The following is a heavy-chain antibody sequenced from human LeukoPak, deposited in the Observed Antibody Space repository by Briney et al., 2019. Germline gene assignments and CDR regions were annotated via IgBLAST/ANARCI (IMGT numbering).Heavy chain of an antibody. CDR1: GFTFSDYY. CDR2: IRSSGSTI. D-gene: IGHD3-10*01. CDR3: ASLNLLLWFGDDY. Sequence: AGSLRLSCAASGFTFSDYYMSWIRQAPGKGLEWFSYIRSSGSTIYYADSVKGRFTISRDNAKNSLYLQMNSLRAEDTAVYYCASLNLLLWFGDDYWGQRTLVTVSS. J-gene: IGHJ4*02. V-gene: IGHV3-11*04.